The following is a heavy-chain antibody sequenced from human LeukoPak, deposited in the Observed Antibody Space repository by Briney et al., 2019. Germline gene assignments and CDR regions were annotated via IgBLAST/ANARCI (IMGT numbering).Heavy chain of an antibody. D-gene: IGHD3-16*01. CDR3: ARGGNWGSYFDY. Sequence: SETLSLTCTVSGGSITTYYWSWIRQPPGKGLEWIGYLYYSGSTNYNPSLKSRVTTSVDTSESQFSLTLSSVTAADTAVYFCARGGNWGSYFDYWGQGTLVTVSS. J-gene: IGHJ4*02. CDR1: GGSITTYY. V-gene: IGHV4-59*01. CDR2: LYYSGST.